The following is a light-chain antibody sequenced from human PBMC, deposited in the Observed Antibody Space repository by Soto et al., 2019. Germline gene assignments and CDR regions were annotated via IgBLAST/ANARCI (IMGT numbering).Light chain of an antibody. CDR2: DVN. V-gene: IGLV2-14*03. J-gene: IGLJ2*01. CDR3: TSWTTSTTMI. Sequence: QSVLTQPASVSGSPGQSITISCTGTSSDIGAYNLVSWYQQHPGKAPKLMLYDVNIRPSGVSNRFSGSKSGNTASLTISVLQAEDEADYYCTSWTTSTTMIFGGGTKLTVL. CDR1: SSDIGAYNL.